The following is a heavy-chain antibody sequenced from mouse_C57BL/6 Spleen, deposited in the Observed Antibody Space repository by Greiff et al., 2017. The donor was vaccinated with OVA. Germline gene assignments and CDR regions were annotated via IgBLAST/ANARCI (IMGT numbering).Heavy chain of an antibody. CDR2: IYPGSGST. V-gene: IGHV1-55*01. D-gene: IGHD2-10*01. Sequence: QVQLQQPGAELVKPGASVKMSCKASGYTFTRYWITWVKQRPGQGLEWIGDIYPGSGSTNYNEKFKSKATLTVDTSSSTAYMQLSSLTSEDSAVYYCAREEAYSYAMDYWGQGTSVTVSS. CDR1: GYTFTRYW. CDR3: AREEAYSYAMDY. J-gene: IGHJ4*01.